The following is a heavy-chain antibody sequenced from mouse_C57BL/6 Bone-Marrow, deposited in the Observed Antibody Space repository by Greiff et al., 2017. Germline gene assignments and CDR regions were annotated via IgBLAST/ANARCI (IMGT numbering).Heavy chain of an antibody. J-gene: IGHJ4*01. Sequence: FHVKQSGAELVRPGASVKLSCTASGFNIKDDYMHWVKQRPEQGLEWIGWIDPENGDTEYASNFQGKATFTAATSSNTAYLQLSSLTSEYTAVDYWTTRIYYYGSSDGAMDYWGQGTSVTVSS. CDR1: GFNIKDDY. CDR2: IDPENGDT. D-gene: IGHD1-1*01. CDR3: TTRIYYYGSSDGAMDY. V-gene: IGHV14-4*01.